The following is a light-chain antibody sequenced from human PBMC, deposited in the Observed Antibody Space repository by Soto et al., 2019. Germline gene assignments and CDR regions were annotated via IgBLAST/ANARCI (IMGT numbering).Light chain of an antibody. V-gene: IGKV3-20*01. CDR3: QQYGSSRFT. Sequence: EIVLTQSPGTLSLFPGEGATLSCRASQSLSSGYLAWYQQKPGQAPRLLIYGVSSRATGIPDRFSGSGSGTDFTLTISRLEPEDFAVYYCQQYGSSRFTFGPGTKVDIK. CDR1: QSLSSGY. CDR2: GVS. J-gene: IGKJ3*01.